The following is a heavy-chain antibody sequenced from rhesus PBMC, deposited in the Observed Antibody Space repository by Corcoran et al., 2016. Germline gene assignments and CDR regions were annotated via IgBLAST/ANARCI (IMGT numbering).Heavy chain of an antibody. CDR3: LRGPYTSPFDY. D-gene: IGHD6-13*01. J-gene: IGHJ4*01. CDR2: MSGNGESA. V-gene: IGHV4-80*01. Sequence: QVQLQESGPGLVKPSETLSLTCAVSGVSFSIYWWTWIRQPPGKGLDWIGDMSGNGESANYNPSLKSRVTISKDASKNQFSLRLTSVTAADTAVYYCLRGPYTSPFDYWGQGVLVTVSS. CDR1: GVSFSIYW.